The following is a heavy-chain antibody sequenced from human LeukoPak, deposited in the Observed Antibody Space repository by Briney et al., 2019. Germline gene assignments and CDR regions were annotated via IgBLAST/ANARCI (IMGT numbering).Heavy chain of an antibody. D-gene: IGHD6-19*01. V-gene: IGHV3-23*01. CDR3: AKRGVAGTREGFDY. CDR1: GFTFSNYS. CDR2: ISGSGGST. Sequence: PGGSLRLSCAASGFTFSNYSMTWVRQAPGKGLEWVSAISGSGGSTYYADSVKGRFTISRDNSKNTLYLQMNSLRAEDTAVYYCAKRGVAGTREGFDYWGQGTLVTVSS. J-gene: IGHJ4*02.